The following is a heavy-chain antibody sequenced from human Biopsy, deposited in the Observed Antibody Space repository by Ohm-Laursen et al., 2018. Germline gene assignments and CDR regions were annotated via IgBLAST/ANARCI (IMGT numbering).Heavy chain of an antibody. D-gene: IGHD1-1*01. Sequence: ASVKVACKVFGYTLTALSMHWVRQAPGRGLEWMGGFAPENGKTIYAQKFQGRITMTEDTSTDTAYMELSSLRSDDTAVYYCAADINVWNVNYWGQGTQVTASS. V-gene: IGHV1-24*01. J-gene: IGHJ4*02. CDR1: GYTLTALS. CDR2: FAPENGKT. CDR3: AADINVWNVNY.